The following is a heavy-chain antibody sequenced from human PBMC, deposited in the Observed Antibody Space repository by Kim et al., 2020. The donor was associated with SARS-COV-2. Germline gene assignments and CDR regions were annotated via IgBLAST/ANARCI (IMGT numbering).Heavy chain of an antibody. V-gene: IGHV3-30*18. D-gene: IGHD3-10*01. CDR3: AKDEVRGVIVYYYYGMDV. J-gene: IGHJ6*02. Sequence: GGSLRLSCAASGFTFSSYGMHWVRQAPGKGLEWVAVISDVGSIKYYEDSVKGRFPISRDNSKTTLYLQMKSLRAEDTAVYYCAKDEVRGVIVYYYYGMDVWGQGTTVTVSS. CDR1: GFTFSSYG. CDR2: ISDVGSIK.